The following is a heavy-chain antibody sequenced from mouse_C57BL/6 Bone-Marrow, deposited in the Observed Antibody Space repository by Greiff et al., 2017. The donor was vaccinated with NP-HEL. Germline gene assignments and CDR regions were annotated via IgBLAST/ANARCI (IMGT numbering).Heavy chain of an antibody. Sequence: VKLQESGAELVRPGASVTLSCKASGYTFTDYEMHWVQQTPVHGLEWIGAIDPETGGTAYNQKFKGKAILTADKSSSTAYMELRSLTSEDSAVYYCTREGLRREGWFAYWGQGTLVTVSA. V-gene: IGHV1-15*01. CDR1: GYTFTDYE. J-gene: IGHJ3*01. CDR2: IDPETGGT. CDR3: TREGLRREGWFAY. D-gene: IGHD2-4*01.